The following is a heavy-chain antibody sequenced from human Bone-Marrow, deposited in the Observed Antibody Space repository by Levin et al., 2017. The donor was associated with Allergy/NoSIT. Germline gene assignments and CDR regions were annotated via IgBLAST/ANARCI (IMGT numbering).Heavy chain of an antibody. CDR1: SDSSAKYW. CDR3: AKGSDTSGYYFDY. J-gene: IGHJ4*02. Sequence: GESLKISCKTSSDSSAKYWIGWVRQVPGKGLEWMGIIYPGDSDTRYNPSFQAQVTISADKSINTAYLQWSSLRTSDTATYYCAKGSDTSGYYFDYWGQGTRVTVSS. D-gene: IGHD3-22*01. V-gene: IGHV5-51*01. CDR2: IYPGDSDT.